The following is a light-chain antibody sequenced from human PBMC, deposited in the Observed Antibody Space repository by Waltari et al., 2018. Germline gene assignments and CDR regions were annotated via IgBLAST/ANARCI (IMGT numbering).Light chain of an antibody. V-gene: IGLV2-14*03. CDR2: DVS. CDR1: CSDVGAFDY. J-gene: IGLJ3*02. CDR3: SSYTTRGTWV. Sequence: QSALTQPASVSGSPGQSITFSCTGACSDVGAFDYVSWYKQLPGRAPNLRIFDVSHRPQRVADRLSGSKSGNPASRTISGLQPEDEADYYCSSYTTRGTWVFGGGTKLTVL.